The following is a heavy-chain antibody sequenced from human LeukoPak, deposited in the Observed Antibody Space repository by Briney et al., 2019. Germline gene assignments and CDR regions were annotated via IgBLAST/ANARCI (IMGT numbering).Heavy chain of an antibody. CDR1: GFTFSSYA. Sequence: GRSLRLSCAASGFTFSSYAMHWVRQAPGKGLEWVAVIPYDGDNKYYADSVKGRFTISRDNSKNTLYLQMNSLRAEDTAVYYCAAAEYSSGWWTYYFDYWGQGTLVTVSS. D-gene: IGHD6-19*01. CDR2: IPYDGDNK. CDR3: AAAEYSSGWWTYYFDY. J-gene: IGHJ4*02. V-gene: IGHV3-30*04.